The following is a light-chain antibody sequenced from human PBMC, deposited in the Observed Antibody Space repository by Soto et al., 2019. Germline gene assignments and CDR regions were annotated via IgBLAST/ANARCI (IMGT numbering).Light chain of an antibody. CDR2: VAS. J-gene: IGKJ4*01. CDR1: QNIGRF. CDR3: QQSFNTPLT. Sequence: DIQMTQSPSSLSASVGDRVTITCRASQNIGRFLNWHQQKPGKAPNVLINVASTLRSGVPSRFSGSGSGTDFNLTINSLQPEDFETYFCQQSFNTPLTFGAGTKVDIX. V-gene: IGKV1-39*01.